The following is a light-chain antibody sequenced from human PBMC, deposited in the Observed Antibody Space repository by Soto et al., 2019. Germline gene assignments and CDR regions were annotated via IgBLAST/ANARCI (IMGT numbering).Light chain of an antibody. Sequence: DIQMTQSPSTLSASVGDRVTITCRASQSISSWLAWYQQKPGKAPKLLIYKASSLESGVPSRFSVSGSGTEFTLTIRSLQPDDFATYYCQQYKSYSEWTFGTGTTVDIK. J-gene: IGKJ1*01. CDR2: KAS. CDR1: QSISSW. V-gene: IGKV1-5*03. CDR3: QQYKSYSEWT.